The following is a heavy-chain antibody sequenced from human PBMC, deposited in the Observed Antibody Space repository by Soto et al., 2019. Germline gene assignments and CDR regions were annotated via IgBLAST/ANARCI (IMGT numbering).Heavy chain of an antibody. Sequence: QVQLQESGPGLVKPSETLSLTCSVSGVSVSSGWFYWAWIRQPPGKGLEWIGFGSNSGTTNYKPSLKSRVTISVDTSGSQISLKVNSLTAADTAVYYCARGATVTQYDYWGQGTQVTVSS. D-gene: IGHD4-17*01. CDR2: GSNSGTT. CDR3: ARGATVTQYDY. CDR1: GVSVSSGWFY. V-gene: IGHV4-61*01. J-gene: IGHJ4*02.